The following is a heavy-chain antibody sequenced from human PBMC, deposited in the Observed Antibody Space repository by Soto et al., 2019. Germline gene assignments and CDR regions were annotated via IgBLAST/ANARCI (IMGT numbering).Heavy chain of an antibody. CDR2: IIPIFETA. V-gene: IGHV1-69*01. J-gene: IGHJ4*02. Sequence: QVQLVQSGAELKKPGSSVRVSCKISGDSFSSYAISWVRQAPGEGLEWVGGIIPIFETANYAQNFQGRVTITAVESTATAYMEVTRRRPEDTAIFYCAASDSSGWQNDYWGQGTLITVSS. D-gene: IGHD6-25*01. CDR3: AASDSSGWQNDY. CDR1: GDSFSSYA.